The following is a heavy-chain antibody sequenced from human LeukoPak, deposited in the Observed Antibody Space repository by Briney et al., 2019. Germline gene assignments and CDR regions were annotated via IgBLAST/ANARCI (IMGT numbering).Heavy chain of an antibody. V-gene: IGHV1-46*01. Sequence: VASVKVSCKASGYTFTSYYMHWVRQTPGQGLEWMGIINPSGGSTSYAQKFQGRVTMTRDTSTSTVYMELSSLRSEDTAVYYCARDRAPITMIVVVMAAFDYWGQGTLVTVSS. CDR2: INPSGGST. D-gene: IGHD3-22*01. CDR3: ARDRAPITMIVVVMAAFDY. J-gene: IGHJ4*02. CDR1: GYTFTSYY.